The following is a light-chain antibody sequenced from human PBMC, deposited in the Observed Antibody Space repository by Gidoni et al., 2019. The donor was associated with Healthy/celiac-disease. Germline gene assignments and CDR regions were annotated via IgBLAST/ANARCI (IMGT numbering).Light chain of an antibody. CDR3: QQRSNWPRVT. Sequence: IVLTQSTATLSLSPGERATLSCRASQSVSSYLAWYQQKPGQAPRLLIYDASNRATGIPARFSGSGSGTDFTLTISSLEPEDFAVYYCQQRSNWPRVTFXQXTRLEIK. V-gene: IGKV3-11*01. CDR2: DAS. J-gene: IGKJ5*01. CDR1: QSVSSY.